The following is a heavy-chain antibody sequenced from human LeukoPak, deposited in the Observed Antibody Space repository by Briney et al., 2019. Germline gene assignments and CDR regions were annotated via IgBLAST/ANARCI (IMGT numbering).Heavy chain of an antibody. CDR1: SESFSGYF. CDR2: INYSGST. D-gene: IGHD6-13*01. CDR3: ARGYPRIAAAGTNYFDY. Sequence: SETLSLTCAIYSESFSGYFWSWIRQPPGKGLEWIGEINYSGSTNYNPSLKSRVTISVDTSKNQFSLKLSSVTAADTAVYYCARGYPRIAAAGTNYFDYWGQGTLVTVSS. J-gene: IGHJ4*02. V-gene: IGHV4-34*01.